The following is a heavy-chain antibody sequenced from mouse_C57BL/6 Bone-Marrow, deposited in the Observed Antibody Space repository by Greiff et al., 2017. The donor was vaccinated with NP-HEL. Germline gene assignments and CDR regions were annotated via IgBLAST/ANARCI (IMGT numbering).Heavy chain of an antibody. CDR2: ITHSGET. D-gene: IGHD2-2*01. CDR1: GFPITSGYY. Sequence: QVQLKESGPGLVKPSQSLFLTCSITGFPITSGYYWIWIRQSPGKPLEWMGYITHSGETFYNPSLQSPISITRETSKNQFFLQLNSVTTEDTAMYYCAGVSWLPWYFDVWGTGTTVTVSS. J-gene: IGHJ1*03. CDR3: AGVSWLPWYFDV. V-gene: IGHV12-3*01.